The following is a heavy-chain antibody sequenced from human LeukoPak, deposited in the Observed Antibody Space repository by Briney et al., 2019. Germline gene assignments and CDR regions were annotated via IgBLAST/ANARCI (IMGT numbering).Heavy chain of an antibody. CDR2: TYYRSKWYN. Sequence: SQTLSLTCAISGDSVSSNSATWDWIRQSPLRGLEWLGRTYYRSKWYNDYAVSVKSRVTINPDTSKNQFSLQLNSVTPEDTAVYYCAREGSDGYLFDYWGQGSLVIVSS. CDR3: AREGSDGYLFDY. J-gene: IGHJ4*02. D-gene: IGHD3-22*01. CDR1: GDSVSSNSAT. V-gene: IGHV6-1*01.